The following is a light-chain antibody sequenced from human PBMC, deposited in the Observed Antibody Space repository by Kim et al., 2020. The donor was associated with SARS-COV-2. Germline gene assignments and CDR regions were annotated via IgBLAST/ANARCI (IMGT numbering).Light chain of an antibody. Sequence: SPGERATPSCRASQSFSSSYLAWYQQKPGQPPRLLIYGASSRATGIPDRFSGSGSGTDFTLTISRLEPEDFAVYYCQQYGSSPLTFGGGTKVDIK. CDR2: GAS. CDR1: QSFSSSY. J-gene: IGKJ4*01. CDR3: QQYGSSPLT. V-gene: IGKV3-20*01.